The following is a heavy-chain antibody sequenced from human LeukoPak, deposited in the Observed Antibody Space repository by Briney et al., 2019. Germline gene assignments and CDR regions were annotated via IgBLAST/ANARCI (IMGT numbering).Heavy chain of an antibody. J-gene: IGHJ4*02. CDR3: VKDSADTGTCSSTSCYLLD. CDR2: ISSKGGRA. CDR1: GFTLSTYA. D-gene: IGHD2-2*01. V-gene: IGHV3-64D*09. Sequence: GGSLRLSCSASGFTLSTYAMHWVRQAPGKGLQYVSAISSKGGRAYYADSVKGRFTISRDNAKNTLYLQMSSLRPEDTAVYYCVKDSADTGTCSSTSCYLLDWGQGTLVTVSS.